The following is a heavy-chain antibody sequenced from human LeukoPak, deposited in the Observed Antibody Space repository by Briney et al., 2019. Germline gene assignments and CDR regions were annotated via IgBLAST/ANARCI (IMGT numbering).Heavy chain of an antibody. Sequence: PSQTLSLTCTVSGGSVSSGGYYWSWIRQHPGRGLEWIGYIYYSGSTNYNPSLKSRVTISVDTSKNQFSLKLSSVTAADTAVYYCARESIGWGAFDIWGQGTMVTVSS. CDR1: GGSVSSGGYY. J-gene: IGHJ3*02. D-gene: IGHD6-6*01. CDR3: ARESIGWGAFDI. CDR2: IYYSGST. V-gene: IGHV4-61*08.